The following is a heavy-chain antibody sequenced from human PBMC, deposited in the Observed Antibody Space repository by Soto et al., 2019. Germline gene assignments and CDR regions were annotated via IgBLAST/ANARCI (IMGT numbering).Heavy chain of an antibody. CDR1: GFTFSNAW. J-gene: IGHJ6*04. V-gene: IGHV3-15*07. D-gene: IGHD3-3*01. CDR3: TTLSITIFGVVSMDV. CDR2: IKSKTDGGTT. Sequence: PGGSLRLSCAASGFTFSNAWMNWVRQAPGKGLEWVGRIKSKTDGGTTDYAAPVKGRFTISRDDSKNTLYLQMNSLKTEDTAVYYCTTLSITIFGVVSMDVWGKGTSVTVSS.